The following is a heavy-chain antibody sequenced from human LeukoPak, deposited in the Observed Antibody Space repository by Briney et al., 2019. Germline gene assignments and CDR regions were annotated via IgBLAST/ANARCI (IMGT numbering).Heavy chain of an antibody. CDR2: IYYSGST. D-gene: IGHD2-15*01. Sequence: SETLSLTCAVYGGSFSGYYWSWIRQHPGKGLEWIGYIYYSGSTYYNPSLKSRVTISVDTSKNQFSLKLSSVTAADTAVYYCARDRDGISTDHYYYYGMDVWGQGTTVTVSS. CDR3: ARDRDGISTDHYYYYGMDV. CDR1: GGSFSGYY. V-gene: IGHV4-31*11. J-gene: IGHJ6*02.